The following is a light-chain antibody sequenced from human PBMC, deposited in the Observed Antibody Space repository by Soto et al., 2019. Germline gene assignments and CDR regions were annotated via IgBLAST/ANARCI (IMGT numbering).Light chain of an antibody. CDR2: GAS. Sequence: EIVLTHSPGTLSLSPGERATLSCRARQSVSSSYLAWYQQKPGQAPRLLIYGASSRATGIPDRFSGSGSGTDFPLTISRLEPEDFAVYYCQQYGSSPYTFGQGTKLEIK. CDR1: QSVSSSY. V-gene: IGKV3-20*01. J-gene: IGKJ2*01. CDR3: QQYGSSPYT.